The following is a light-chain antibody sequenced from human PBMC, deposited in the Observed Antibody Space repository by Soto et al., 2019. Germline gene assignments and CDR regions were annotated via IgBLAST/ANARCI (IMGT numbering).Light chain of an antibody. V-gene: IGLV1-44*01. Sequence: LTQPPSASGTPGQRVTISCSGSSSNIGSNTVSWYQQLPGTAPKLLIYSNNQRPSGVPDRFSGSKSGTSASLAISGLQSEDEADYYCAAWDDSLNASYVFGTGTKVTVL. CDR3: AAWDDSLNASYV. CDR1: SSNIGSNT. CDR2: SNN. J-gene: IGLJ1*01.